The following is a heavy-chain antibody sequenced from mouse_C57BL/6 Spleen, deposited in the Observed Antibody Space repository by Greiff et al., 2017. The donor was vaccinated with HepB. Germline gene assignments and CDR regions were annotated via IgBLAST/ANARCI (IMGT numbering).Heavy chain of an antibody. CDR2: INPNNGGT. J-gene: IGHJ2*01. V-gene: IGHV1-18*01. Sequence: VQLKQSGPELVKPGASVKIPCKASGYTFTDYNMDWVKQSHGKSLEWIGDINPNNGGTIYNQKFKGKATLTVDKSSSTAYMELRSLTSEDTAVYYCARWHYGSSYYFDYWGQGTTLTVSS. CDR3: ARWHYGSSYYFDY. CDR1: GYTFTDYN. D-gene: IGHD1-1*01.